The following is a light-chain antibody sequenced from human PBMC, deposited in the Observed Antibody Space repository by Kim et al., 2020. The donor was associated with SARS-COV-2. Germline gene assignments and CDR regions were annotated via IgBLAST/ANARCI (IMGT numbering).Light chain of an antibody. CDR3: SSYAGRQNLV. J-gene: IGLJ2*01. CDR1: SSDIGCYNF. CDR2: EVN. V-gene: IGLV2-8*01. Sequence: GQSVTISCTETSSDIGCYNFVAWYQQHPGKAPKVMIYEVNKRPSGVPDRFSGSKSGNTASLTVSGLQAEDEADYYCSSYAGRQNLVFGGGTQLTVL.